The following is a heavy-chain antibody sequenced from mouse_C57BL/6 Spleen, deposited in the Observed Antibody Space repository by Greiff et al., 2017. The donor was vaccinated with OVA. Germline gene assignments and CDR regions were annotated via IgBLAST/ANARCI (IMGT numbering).Heavy chain of an antibody. Sequence: EVKLQESGPGLVKPSQSLSLTCSVTGYSITSGYYWNWIRQFPGNKLEWMGYISYDGSNNYNPSLKNRISITRDTSKNQFFLKLNSVTTEDTATYYCAMSSNYGFAYWGQGTLVTVSA. CDR2: ISYDGSN. CDR1: GYSITSGYY. D-gene: IGHD2-5*01. J-gene: IGHJ3*01. V-gene: IGHV3-6*01. CDR3: AMSSNYGFAY.